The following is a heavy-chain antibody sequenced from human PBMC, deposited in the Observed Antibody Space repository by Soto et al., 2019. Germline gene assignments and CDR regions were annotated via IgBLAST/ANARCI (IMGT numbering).Heavy chain of an antibody. V-gene: IGHV5-51*01. J-gene: IGHJ6*02. CDR2: ICPGDSDT. D-gene: IGHD2-2*01. CDR1: GYSFTSYW. Sequence: PGESLKISCKGSGYSFTSYWIGWVRQMPGKGLEWMGIICPGDSDTRYSPSFQGQVTISADKSISTAYLQWSSLKASDTAMYYCARICSSTSYNYYYYGMDVWGQGTTVTVSS. CDR3: ARICSSTSYNYYYYGMDV.